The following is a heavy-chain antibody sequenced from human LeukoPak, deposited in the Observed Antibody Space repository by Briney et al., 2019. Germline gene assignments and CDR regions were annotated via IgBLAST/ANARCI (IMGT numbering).Heavy chain of an antibody. D-gene: IGHD6-19*01. V-gene: IGHV1-2*02. Sequence: EASVTVSCKASGYTFTGYYMHWVRQAPGQGLEWMGWINPNSGGTNYAQKFQGRVTMTRDTSISTAYMELSGLRSDDTAVYYCARDRLAVAGTLLFDYWGQGTLVTVSS. CDR2: INPNSGGT. J-gene: IGHJ4*02. CDR3: ARDRLAVAGTLLFDY. CDR1: GYTFTGYY.